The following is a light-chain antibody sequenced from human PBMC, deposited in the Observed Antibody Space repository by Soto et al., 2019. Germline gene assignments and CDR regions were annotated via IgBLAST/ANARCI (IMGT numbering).Light chain of an antibody. CDR2: GAS. CDR1: QSVSSSY. J-gene: IGKJ3*01. V-gene: IGKV3-20*01. CDR3: QQYGSSPT. Sequence: NVLTQSPGTLSLSPGERATLSCRASQSVSSSYLAWYQQKPGQAPRLLIYGASSRATGIPDRFSGSGSGTDFTLTISRLEPEDFAVYYCQQYGSSPTFGPGTKVDIK.